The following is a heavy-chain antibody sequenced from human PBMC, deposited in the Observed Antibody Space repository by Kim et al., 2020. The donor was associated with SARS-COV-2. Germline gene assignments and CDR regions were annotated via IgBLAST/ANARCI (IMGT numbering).Heavy chain of an antibody. Sequence: ASVKVSCKASGYTFTSYGISWVRQAPGQGLEWLGWISAYNGNTNYAQKLQGRVTLTTDTTKNKAYIELRTLGYDETAENYVTRGADLGAPHYSGQGTPV. J-gene: IGHJ4*03. V-gene: IGHV1-18*01. D-gene: IGHD1-26*01. CDR3: TRGADLGAPHY. CDR2: ISAYNGNT. CDR1: GYTFTSYG.